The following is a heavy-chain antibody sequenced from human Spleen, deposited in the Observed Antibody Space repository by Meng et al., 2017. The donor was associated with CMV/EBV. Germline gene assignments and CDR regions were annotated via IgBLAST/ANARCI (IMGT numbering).Heavy chain of an antibody. D-gene: IGHD3-10*01. CDR3: CSRRFGEWGY. CDR2: INHSGST. CDR1: GGSFSGYY. J-gene: IGHJ4*02. Sequence: QVQLHQLGAGLLKPSETLSLTCAVYGGSFSGYYWSWIRQPPGKGLEWIGEINHSGSTNYNPSLKSRVTISVDTSKNQFSLKLSSVTAADTAVYYCCSRRFGEWGYWGQGTLVTVAS. V-gene: IGHV4-34*01.